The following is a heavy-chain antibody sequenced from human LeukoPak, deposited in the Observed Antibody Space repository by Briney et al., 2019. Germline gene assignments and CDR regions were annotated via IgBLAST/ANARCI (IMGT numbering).Heavy chain of an antibody. Sequence: PSETLSLTCAVYSGSFSGYYWSWIRQPPGKGLEWVGEINYSETTTYNPSLASRVTISVDWAKNQFSLKMTSVTEADTAVYYCASSGRYFEAHWGHGTQVTVSS. V-gene: IGHV4-34*01. CDR3: ASSGRYFEAH. D-gene: IGHD3-9*01. CDR2: INYSETT. CDR1: SGSFSGYY. J-gene: IGHJ4*01.